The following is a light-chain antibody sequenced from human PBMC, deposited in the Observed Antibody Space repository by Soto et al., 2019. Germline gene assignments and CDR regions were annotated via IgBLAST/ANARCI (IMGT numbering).Light chain of an antibody. CDR1: SSNIGAGYD. V-gene: IGLV1-40*01. J-gene: IGLJ1*01. CDR2: GNS. Sequence: QSVLTQPPSVSGAPGQRVTISCTGSSSNIGAGYDVHWYQQLPGTAPKLLIYGNSNRPSGVPDRFSGSKSGTSASLAITGLQAEDEADYYCQSYDSSPSYVFGTGTKLTDL. CDR3: QSYDSSPSYV.